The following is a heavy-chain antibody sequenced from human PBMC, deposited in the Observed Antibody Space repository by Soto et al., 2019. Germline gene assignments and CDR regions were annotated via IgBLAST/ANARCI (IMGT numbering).Heavy chain of an antibody. Sequence: ESGGGLVQPGRSLRLSCAASGFTFDDYAMYWVRQAPGKGLEWVSGISWNSGSIGYADSVRDRFTISRDNAKNSLYLQMNSLRAEDTALYYCAKGLDSSGYYPFDYWGQGTLVTVSS. D-gene: IGHD3-22*01. V-gene: IGHV3-9*01. CDR1: GFTFDDYA. CDR2: ISWNSGSI. J-gene: IGHJ4*02. CDR3: AKGLDSSGYYPFDY.